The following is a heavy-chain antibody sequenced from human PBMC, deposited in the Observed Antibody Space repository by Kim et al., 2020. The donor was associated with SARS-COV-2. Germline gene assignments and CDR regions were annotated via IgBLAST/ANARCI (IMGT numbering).Heavy chain of an antibody. J-gene: IGHJ5*02. D-gene: IGHD1-26*01. Sequence: GGSLRLSCAASGFTFSDYGMHWVRQAPGKGLEWVAGITCDGAKTYYADSVKGRFTISKDNSKNTLYLQMNSLRTEDTAVYYCANGTHSPGSPWCQGTLVT. CDR1: GFTFSDYG. V-gene: IGHV3-30*18. CDR3: ANGTHSPGSP. CDR2: ITCDGAKT.